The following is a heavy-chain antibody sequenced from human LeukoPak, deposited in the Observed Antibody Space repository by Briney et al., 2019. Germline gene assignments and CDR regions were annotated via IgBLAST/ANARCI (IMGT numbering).Heavy chain of an antibody. CDR3: ARDSFPSSSRTVRKRALAGVCDY. D-gene: IGHD6-19*01. CDR2: INWNGGST. CDR1: GFTFDDYG. V-gene: IGHV3-20*04. Sequence: GGSLRLSCAVSGFTFDDYGMSWVRQAPGKGLEWVSGINWNGGSTGYADSVKGRFTISRDNAKNSLYLQMNSLRAEDTALYYCARDSFPSSSRTVRKRALAGVCDYWGQGTLVTVSS. J-gene: IGHJ4*02.